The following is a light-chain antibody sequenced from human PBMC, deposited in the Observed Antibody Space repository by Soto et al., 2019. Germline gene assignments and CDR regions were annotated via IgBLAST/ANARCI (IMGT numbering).Light chain of an antibody. V-gene: IGKV1-39*01. CDR1: ESISRH. CDR2: AAS. CDR3: QQTYSTLSIT. Sequence: DLQMTQSPSSLSASVGDRVTITCRASESISRHLNWYQQKPGKAPKILIYAASSLQNGVPSRFRGSGSGTDFTLTTTNLQPEDFATYYCQQTYSTLSITFGQGTRLDI. J-gene: IGKJ5*01.